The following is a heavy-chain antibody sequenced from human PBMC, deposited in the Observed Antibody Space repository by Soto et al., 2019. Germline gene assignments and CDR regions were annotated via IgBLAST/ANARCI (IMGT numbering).Heavy chain of an antibody. CDR3: AKALYGGFTY. D-gene: IGHD3-10*01. Sequence: EVRLLESGGGLVQPGGSLRLSCAASGFTFSVYAMSWVRQAPGKGLEWVSGISGSGDSTHYADSVKGRFTVSRDNSKSMLYLQTNSLRAEDTAIYYCAKALYGGFTYWGQGTLANVSS. V-gene: IGHV3-23*01. J-gene: IGHJ4*02. CDR2: ISGSGDST. CDR1: GFTFSVYA.